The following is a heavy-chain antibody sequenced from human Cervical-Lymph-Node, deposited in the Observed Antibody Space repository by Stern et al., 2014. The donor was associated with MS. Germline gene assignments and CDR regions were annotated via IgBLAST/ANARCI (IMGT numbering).Heavy chain of an antibody. CDR3: ARVSYYESSAYYGEREYYFDY. CDR1: GYTFISYY. Sequence: QMQLVQSGAEVKKPGASVKVSCKASGYTFISYYMHWVRQAPGQGLEWMGIINPSGGSTSYAQKFQGRTTVTRDTSTSTVYMELSSLRSEDTAVYYCARVSYYESSAYYGEREYYFDYWGQGTLVIVSS. J-gene: IGHJ4*02. CDR2: INPSGGST. V-gene: IGHV1-46*01. D-gene: IGHD3-22*01.